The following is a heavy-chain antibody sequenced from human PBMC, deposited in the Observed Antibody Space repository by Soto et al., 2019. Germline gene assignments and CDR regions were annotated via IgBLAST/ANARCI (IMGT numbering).Heavy chain of an antibody. CDR2: MNPNSGNT. CDR1: GYTFTSYD. Sequence: QVHLVQSGAEVKKPGASVKVSCKASGYTFTSYDINWARQATGQGLEWMGWMNPNSGNTVYAQKFQGRVTMTRNTSISTAYMELSSLRFEDTAVYYCAREKGGWFDPWGQGTLVTVSS. CDR3: AREKGGWFDP. J-gene: IGHJ5*02. V-gene: IGHV1-8*01. D-gene: IGHD3-16*01.